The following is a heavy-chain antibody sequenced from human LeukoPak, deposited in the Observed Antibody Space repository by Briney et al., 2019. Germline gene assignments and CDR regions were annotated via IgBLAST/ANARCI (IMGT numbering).Heavy chain of an antibody. CDR3: ARHRPSSGYWPMGMDV. CDR2: IDPSDSYT. D-gene: IGHD3-22*01. CDR1: GYSFTSYW. J-gene: IGHJ6*02. V-gene: IGHV5-10-1*01. Sequence: TGESLKISCKGSGYSFTSYWINWVRQMPGKGLEWMGRIDPSDSYTNYSPSFQGHVTISADKSISTAYLQWSSLKASDTAMYYCARHRPSSGYWPMGMDVWGQGTTVTVSS.